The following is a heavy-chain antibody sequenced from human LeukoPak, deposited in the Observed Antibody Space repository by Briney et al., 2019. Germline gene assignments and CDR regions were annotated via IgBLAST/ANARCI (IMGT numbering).Heavy chain of an antibody. Sequence: PSETLSLTCAVYGGSFSAYYWSWIRQPPGKRLEWIGEINHSGRTNYNASLKSRVTISVDTSKNQFSLKMSYVTVADTAVYYCARSPRYSGYDYGSDYWGRGILVTVSS. D-gene: IGHD5-12*01. V-gene: IGHV4-34*01. CDR3: ARSPRYSGYDYGSDY. CDR2: INHSGRT. J-gene: IGHJ4*02. CDR1: GGSFSAYY.